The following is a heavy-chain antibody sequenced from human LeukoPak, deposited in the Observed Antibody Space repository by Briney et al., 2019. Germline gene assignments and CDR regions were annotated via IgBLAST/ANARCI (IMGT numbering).Heavy chain of an antibody. CDR3: ARDRYLQKPKGAFDI. V-gene: IGHV3-11*04. CDR2: ISSSGSTI. J-gene: IGHJ3*02. D-gene: IGHD3-16*02. Sequence: GGSLRLSCAASGFTFSDYYMSWIRQAPGKGLEWVSYISSSGSTIYYADSVKGRFTISRDNAKNSLYLQMNSLRAEDTAVYYCARDRYLQKPKGAFDIWGQGTMVTVPS. CDR1: GFTFSDYY.